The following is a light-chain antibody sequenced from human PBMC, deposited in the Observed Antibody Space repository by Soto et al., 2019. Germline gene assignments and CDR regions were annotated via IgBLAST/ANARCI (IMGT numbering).Light chain of an antibody. V-gene: IGKV1-5*03. CDR2: KAS. J-gene: IGKJ1*01. CDR1: ESISTW. Sequence: DIQMTQSPSTMSASVGDRVTITCRASESISTWLAWYQQKPGKAPNLLIYKASSLESGVPSRFSGSGSGTEFTLNISRLQNDDFATYYCQQYNSYPWAFGQGTKVDIK. CDR3: QQYNSYPWA.